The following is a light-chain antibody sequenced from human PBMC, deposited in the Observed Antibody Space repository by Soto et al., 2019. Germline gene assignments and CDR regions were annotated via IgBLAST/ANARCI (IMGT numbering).Light chain of an antibody. J-gene: IGLJ3*02. Sequence: QSVLTQPASVSGSPGQLITISCTGTSSDVGGYNYVSWYQQHPGKAPKLMIYEVSNRPSGVSNRFSGSKSGNTASLTISGLQAEDEADYYCGSYTSSSTLRWVFGGGTQLTVL. CDR1: SSDVGGYNY. V-gene: IGLV2-14*01. CDR3: GSYTSSSTLRWV. CDR2: EVS.